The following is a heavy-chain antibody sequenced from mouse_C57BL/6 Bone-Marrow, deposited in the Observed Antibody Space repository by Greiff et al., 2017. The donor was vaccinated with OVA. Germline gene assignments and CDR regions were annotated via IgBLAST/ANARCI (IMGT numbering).Heavy chain of an antibody. CDR3: AKRWITTVVAPFAY. CDR2: IWGDGST. Sequence: QVQLKQSGPGLVAPSQSLSITCTVSGFSLTSYGVSWVRQPPGKGLEWLGVIWGDGSTNYHSAIISRLSISKDNSKSQVCLKLNSLQTDDTATYYCAKRWITTVVAPFAYWGQGTLVTVSA. J-gene: IGHJ3*01. D-gene: IGHD1-1*01. CDR1: GFSLTSYG. V-gene: IGHV2-3*01.